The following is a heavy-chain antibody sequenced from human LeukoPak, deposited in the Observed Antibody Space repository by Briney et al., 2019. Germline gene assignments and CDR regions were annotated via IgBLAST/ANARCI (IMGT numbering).Heavy chain of an antibody. Sequence: SETLSLTCTVSGGSISSSSYYWGWIRQPPGKGLEWIGSIYYSGSTYYNPSLKSRVTISVDTSKNQFSLKLSSVTAADTAVYYCARLFCSSWYCRYFDYWGQGTLVTVSS. CDR3: ARLFCSSWYCRYFDY. D-gene: IGHD6-13*01. CDR2: IYYSGST. V-gene: IGHV4-39*07. CDR1: GGSISSSSYY. J-gene: IGHJ4*02.